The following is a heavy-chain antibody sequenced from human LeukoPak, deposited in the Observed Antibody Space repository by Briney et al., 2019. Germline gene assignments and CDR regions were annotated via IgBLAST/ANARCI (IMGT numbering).Heavy chain of an antibody. CDR3: ARDLYSSSPDN. J-gene: IGHJ4*02. V-gene: IGHV3-23*01. D-gene: IGHD6-6*01. Sequence: GGSLRLSCAASGFTFSTYGMTWVRQAPGKGLEWLSLISASGGSTYYADSEKGRFTISRDNSESTLSLQLNSLRAEDTAIYYCARDLYSSSPDNWGQGTLVTVSS. CDR1: GFTFSTYG. CDR2: ISASGGST.